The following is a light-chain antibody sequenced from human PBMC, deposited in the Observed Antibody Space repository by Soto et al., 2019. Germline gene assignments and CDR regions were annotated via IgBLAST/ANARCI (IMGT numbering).Light chain of an antibody. J-gene: IGKJ1*01. Sequence: SVLPPSPGTLSLAPGERAPLSCRASQSVSNNYLAWYQQKPGQAPRLLIYGASSRATGTPDRFSGSGSGTDFTLTINRLEPEDFALYYCQQYGSSPPTFGQGTKVDIK. CDR1: QSVSNNY. CDR3: QQYGSSPPT. V-gene: IGKV3-20*01. CDR2: GAS.